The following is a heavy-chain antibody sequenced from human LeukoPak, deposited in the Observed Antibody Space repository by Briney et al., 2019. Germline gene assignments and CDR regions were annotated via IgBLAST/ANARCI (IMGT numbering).Heavy chain of an antibody. Sequence: GGSLRLSCAASGFTVSNNYMSWVRQAPGKGLEWVSAISGSGGSTYYADSVKGRFTISRDNSKNTLYLQMNSLRAEDTAVYYCANEGSVVVPAAIMRYWGQGTLVTVSS. CDR1: GFTVSNNY. V-gene: IGHV3-23*01. D-gene: IGHD2-2*02. J-gene: IGHJ4*02. CDR2: ISGSGGST. CDR3: ANEGSVVVPAAIMRY.